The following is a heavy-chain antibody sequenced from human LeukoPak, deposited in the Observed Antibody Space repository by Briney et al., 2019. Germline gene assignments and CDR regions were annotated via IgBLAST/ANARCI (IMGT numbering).Heavy chain of an antibody. CDR3: ARDPPTVPYYFDC. CDR1: GFTFSNYG. J-gene: IGHJ4*02. CDR2: ISVGGSTM. D-gene: IGHD4-17*01. V-gene: IGHV3-48*04. Sequence: GGSLRLSCAASGFTFSNYGMHWVRQAPGKGLEWVSYISVGGSTMYYADSVKGRFTISRDTAKNSLYLQMNSLRAEDTAVYYCARDPPTVPYYFDCWGQGTLVTVSS.